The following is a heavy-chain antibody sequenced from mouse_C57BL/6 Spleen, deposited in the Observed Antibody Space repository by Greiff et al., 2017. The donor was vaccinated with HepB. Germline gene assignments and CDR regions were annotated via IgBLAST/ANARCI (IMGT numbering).Heavy chain of an antibody. J-gene: IGHJ2*01. CDR2: IDPETGGT. Sequence: QVQLKESGAELVRPGASVTLSCKASGYTFTDYEMHWVKQTPVHGLEWIGAIDPETGGTAYNQKFKGKAILTADKSSSTAYMELRSLTSEDSAVYYCTRRRDDYEYYFDYWGQGTTLTVSS. D-gene: IGHD2-4*01. V-gene: IGHV1-15*01. CDR1: GYTFTDYE. CDR3: TRRRDDYEYYFDY.